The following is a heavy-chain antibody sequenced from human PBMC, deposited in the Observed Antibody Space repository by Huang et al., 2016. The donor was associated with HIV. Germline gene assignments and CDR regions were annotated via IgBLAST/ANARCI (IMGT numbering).Heavy chain of an antibody. CDR3: ARDATKNPRGWFDP. CDR1: GGSLSGYY. J-gene: IGHJ5*02. D-gene: IGHD3-10*01. CDR2: INHLGSP. Sequence: QVHLQQWGAGLLKSAETLSLTCAVSGGSLSGYYWCWLRQTPGKGLEWIGEINHLGSPNYNPSLKSRVSISMDGSKKQFSLKLRSISDADTAVYFCARDATKNPRGWFDPWGQGTLVTVSS. V-gene: IGHV4-34*02.